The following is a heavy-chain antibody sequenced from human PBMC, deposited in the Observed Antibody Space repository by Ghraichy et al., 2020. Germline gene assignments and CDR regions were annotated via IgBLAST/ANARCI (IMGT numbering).Heavy chain of an antibody. V-gene: IGHV3-23*01. CDR2: ISGSGGST. D-gene: IGHD5-24*01. Sequence: GESLNISCAASGFTFSSYAMSWVRQAPGKGLEWVSGISGSGGSTYYADSVKGRFTISRDNSKNTLYLQMNSLRAEDTAVYYCAKEMATGSHPYNYGMDVWGQGTTVTVSS. J-gene: IGHJ6*02. CDR1: GFTFSSYA. CDR3: AKEMATGSHPYNYGMDV.